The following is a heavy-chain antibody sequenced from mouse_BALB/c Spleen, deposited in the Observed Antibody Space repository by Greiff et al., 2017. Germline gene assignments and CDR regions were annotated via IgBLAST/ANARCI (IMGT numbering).Heavy chain of an antibody. CDR1: GYAFSSYW. V-gene: IGHV1-80*01. Sequence: QVQLQQSGAELVRPGSSVKISCKASGYAFSSYWMNWVKQRPGQGLEWIGQIYPGDGDTNYNGKFKGKATLTADKSSSTAYMQLSSLTSEDSAVYFCARQGVGLGPYWYFDVWGAGTTVTVSS. CDR2: IYPGDGDT. J-gene: IGHJ1*01. D-gene: IGHD2-4*01. CDR3: ARQGVGLGPYWYFDV.